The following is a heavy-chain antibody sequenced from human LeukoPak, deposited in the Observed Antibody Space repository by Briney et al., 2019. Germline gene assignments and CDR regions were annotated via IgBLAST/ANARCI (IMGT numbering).Heavy chain of an antibody. CDR1: GYTFTGYY. J-gene: IGHJ3*02. CDR3: ASDSSGNITGDAFDI. V-gene: IGHV1-2*02. D-gene: IGHD3-22*01. Sequence: ASVKVSCKASGYTFTGYYMHWVRQAPGQGLEWMGWINPNSGGTNYAQKFQGRVTMTRDTSISTAYMELSRLRSDDTAVYCCASDSSGNITGDAFDIWGQGTMVTVSS. CDR2: INPNSGGT.